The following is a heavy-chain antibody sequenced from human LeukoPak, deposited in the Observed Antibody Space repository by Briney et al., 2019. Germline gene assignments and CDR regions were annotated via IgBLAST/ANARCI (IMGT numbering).Heavy chain of an antibody. J-gene: IGHJ4*02. V-gene: IGHV1-18*01. D-gene: IGHD6-19*01. CDR3: ARARQQYSSGWTYYFDY. Sequence: ASVKVSYKASGYTFTIYGISWVRQAPGQGLEWMGWMSTYNGNTNYAQKLQGRVTMTTETSTSTAYMELRSLRSDDTAVYFCARARQQYSSGWTYYFDYWGQGTLVTVSS. CDR2: MSTYNGNT. CDR1: GYTFTIYG.